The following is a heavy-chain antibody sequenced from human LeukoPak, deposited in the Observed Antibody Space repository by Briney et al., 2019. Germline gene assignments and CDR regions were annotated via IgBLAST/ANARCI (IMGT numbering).Heavy chain of an antibody. J-gene: IGHJ6*03. CDR3: ARGVPRYFDWTHPGLYYMDV. D-gene: IGHD3-9*01. Sequence: PSETLSLTCAVYGGSFSGYYWSWIRQPPGKGLEWIGEINHSGSTNYNPSLKSRVTISVDTSKNQFSLKLSSVTAADTAVYYCARGVPRYFDWTHPGLYYMDVWGKGTTVTISS. CDR2: INHSGST. CDR1: GGSFSGYY. V-gene: IGHV4-34*01.